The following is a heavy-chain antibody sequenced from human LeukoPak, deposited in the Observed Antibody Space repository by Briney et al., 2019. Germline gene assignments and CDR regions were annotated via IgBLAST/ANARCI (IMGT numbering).Heavy chain of an antibody. V-gene: IGHV3-23*01. J-gene: IGHJ4*02. CDR2: ISGSGGST. CDR3: AKDRRVVVINTIDY. CDR1: GFTFSSYA. Sequence: GGSLRLSCAASGFTFSSYAMSWVRLAPGKGLEWVSAISGSGGSTYYADSVKGRFTISRDNSKNTLYLQMNSLRAEDTAVYYCAKDRRVVVINTIDYWGQGTLVTVSS. D-gene: IGHD3-22*01.